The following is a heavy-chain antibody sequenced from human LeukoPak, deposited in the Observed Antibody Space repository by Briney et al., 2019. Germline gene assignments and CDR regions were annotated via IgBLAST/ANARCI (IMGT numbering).Heavy chain of an antibody. J-gene: IGHJ3*02. D-gene: IGHD3-22*01. CDR3: ARPGNYYDSSGYWVAFDI. CDR2: ISSSSSYI. CDR1: GFTFSSYS. V-gene: IGHV3-21*01. Sequence: GGSLRLSCAASGFTFSSYSMNWVRQAPGKGLEWVSSISSSSSYIYYADSVKGRFTISRDNAKNSLYLQMNSLRAEDTAVYYCARPGNYYDSSGYWVAFDIWGQGTMVTVSS.